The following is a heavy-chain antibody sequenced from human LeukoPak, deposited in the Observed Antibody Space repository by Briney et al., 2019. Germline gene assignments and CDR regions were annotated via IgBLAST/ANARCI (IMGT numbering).Heavy chain of an antibody. D-gene: IGHD1-1*01. V-gene: IGHV3-49*03. J-gene: IGHJ4*02. CDR1: GFTFGDYA. CDR3: TRDRGAYNLYDY. CDR2: IRSKAYGETA. Sequence: GGSLRLSCTASGFTFGDYAVSWIRQAPGKGLEWVGFIRSKAYGETADYAASVKGRFTISRDDSKAIAYLQMNSLKTEDTAVYHCTRDRGAYNLYDYWGQGTLVTVSS.